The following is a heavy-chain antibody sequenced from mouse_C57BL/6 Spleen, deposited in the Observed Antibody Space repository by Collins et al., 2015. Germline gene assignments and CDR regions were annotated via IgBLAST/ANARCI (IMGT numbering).Heavy chain of an antibody. D-gene: IGHD4-1*01. CDR1: GFTFSDAW. CDR2: IRNKANNHAT. CDR3: TRNWLDY. V-gene: IGHV6-6*01. Sequence: EVKLEESGGGLVQPGGSMKLSCAASGFTFSDAWMDWVRQSPEKGLEWVAEIRNKANNHATNYAESVKGRFTISRDDSKSSVYLQMNGLRAEDSGIYYCTRNWLDYWGQGTTLTVSS. J-gene: IGHJ2*01.